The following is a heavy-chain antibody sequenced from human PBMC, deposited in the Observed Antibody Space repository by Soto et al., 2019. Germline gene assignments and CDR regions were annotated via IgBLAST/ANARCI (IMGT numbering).Heavy chain of an antibody. V-gene: IGHV4-59*01. J-gene: IGHJ4*02. Sequence: SETLSLTCTVSGGSISTYYWSWIRQPPGKGLEWIGYIYYSGSTNYNPSLKSRVTISVDTSKNQFSLKLSSVTAADTAVYYCARGKMDDYIWGSYTHPALELGYWGQGTLVTVSS. CDR3: ARGKMDDYIWGSYTHPALELGY. D-gene: IGHD3-16*01. CDR1: GGSISTYY. CDR2: IYYSGST.